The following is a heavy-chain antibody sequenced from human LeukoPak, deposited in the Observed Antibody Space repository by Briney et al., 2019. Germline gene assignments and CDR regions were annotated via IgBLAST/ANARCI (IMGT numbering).Heavy chain of an antibody. Sequence: ASVKVSCKASGYTFTGYYMHWVRQAPGQGLEWMGWINPNSGGTNYAQKFQGRVTMTRDTSISTAYMELSRLRSDDTAVYYCARDITMVRENSGGRDDAFDIWGQGTMVTVSS. J-gene: IGHJ3*02. CDR3: ARDITMVRENSGGRDDAFDI. CDR1: GYTFTGYY. V-gene: IGHV1-2*02. D-gene: IGHD3-10*01. CDR2: INPNSGGT.